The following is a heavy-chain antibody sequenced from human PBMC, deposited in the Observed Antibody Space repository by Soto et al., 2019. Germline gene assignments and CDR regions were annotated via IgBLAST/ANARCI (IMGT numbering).Heavy chain of an antibody. CDR3: ARPSVTMVRGVIIVTLFDY. CDR2: IYPGDSDT. J-gene: IGHJ4*02. Sequence: GESLKISCEGSGYSFASYWIGWVRQMPGKGLEWMGIIYPGDSDTRYSPSFQGQVTISADKSISTAYLQWSSLKASDTAMYYCARPSVTMVRGVIIVTLFDYWGQGTLVTVSS. D-gene: IGHD3-10*01. CDR1: GYSFASYW. V-gene: IGHV5-51*01.